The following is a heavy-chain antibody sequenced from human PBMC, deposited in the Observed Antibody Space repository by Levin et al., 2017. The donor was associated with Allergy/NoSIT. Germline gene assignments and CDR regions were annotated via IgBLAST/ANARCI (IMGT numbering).Heavy chain of an antibody. CDR1: GFTFSSYS. CDR2: ISSSSSI. CDR3: AREDYGNFDY. V-gene: IGHV3-48*02. D-gene: IGHD4-17*01. Sequence: GSLRLSCAASGFTFSSYSMNWVRQAPGKGLEWVSYISSSSSIYYADSVKGRFTISRDNAKNSLYLQMNSLRDEDTAVYYCAREDYGNFDYWGQGTLVTVSS. J-gene: IGHJ4*02.